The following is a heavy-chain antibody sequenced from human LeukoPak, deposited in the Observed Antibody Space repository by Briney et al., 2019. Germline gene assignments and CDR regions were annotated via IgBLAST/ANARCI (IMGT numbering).Heavy chain of an antibody. CDR3: AREAATWGPYFDY. CDR2: INPNSGGT. V-gene: IGHV1-2*02. D-gene: IGHD2-15*01. Sequence: GASVKVSCKASGYTFTGYYMHWVRQAPGQGLEWMGWINPNSGGTNYAQKFQGRVTMTRDTSISTAYMELSRLRSDDTAVYYCAREAATWGPYFDYWGQGTLVTVSP. CDR1: GYTFTGYY. J-gene: IGHJ4*02.